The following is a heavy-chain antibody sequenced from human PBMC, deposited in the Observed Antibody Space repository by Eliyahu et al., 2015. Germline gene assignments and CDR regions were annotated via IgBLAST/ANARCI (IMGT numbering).Heavy chain of an antibody. Sequence: QVQLQQWGAGLLKPSETLSLTCAVYXGSXSGYYWSWIRQPPGKGLEWIGEINHSGSTNYNPSLKSRVTISVDTSKNQFSLKLSSVTAADTAVYYCARGLRWLQERRVYYFDYWGQGTLVTVSS. CDR3: ARGLRWLQERRVYYFDY. V-gene: IGHV4-34*01. CDR2: INHSGST. J-gene: IGHJ4*02. D-gene: IGHD5-24*01. CDR1: XGSXSGYY.